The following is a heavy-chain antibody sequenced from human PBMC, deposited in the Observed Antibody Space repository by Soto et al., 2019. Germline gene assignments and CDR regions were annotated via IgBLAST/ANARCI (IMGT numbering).Heavy chain of an antibody. J-gene: IGHJ5*02. CDR3: ARELDRGVYWFDP. CDR1: GFTFSSYG. Sequence: QVQLVESGGGVVQPGRSLRLSCAASGFTFSSYGMHWVRQAPGKGLEWVAVIWYDGSNKYYADSVKGRFTISRDNSKNTRYLQMMSLRAEDTAVYYCARELDRGVYWFDPWGQGTLVTVSS. D-gene: IGHD2-2*03. CDR2: IWYDGSNK. V-gene: IGHV3-33*01.